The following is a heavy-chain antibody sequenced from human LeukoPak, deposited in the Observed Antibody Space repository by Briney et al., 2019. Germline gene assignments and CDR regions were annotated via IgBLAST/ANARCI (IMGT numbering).Heavy chain of an antibody. CDR1: GFTFSSYW. Sequence: GGSLRLSCAASGFTFSSYWMHWVRQAPGKGLVWVSRVNSDGSGTTYADSVKGRSTISRDNAKNTLYLQMNSLRAEDTAVYYCARESKYSGYPFDYWSQGTLVTVSS. J-gene: IGHJ4*02. CDR3: ARESKYSGYPFDY. D-gene: IGHD5-12*01. V-gene: IGHV3-74*01. CDR2: VNSDGSGT.